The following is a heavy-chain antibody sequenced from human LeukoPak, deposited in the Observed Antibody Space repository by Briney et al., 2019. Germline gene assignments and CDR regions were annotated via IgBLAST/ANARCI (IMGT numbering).Heavy chain of an antibody. CDR3: VRDRYSSGWYEFVY. CDR2: ISGDGGST. CDR1: GFTFDDYA. V-gene: IGHV3-43*02. J-gene: IGHJ4*02. D-gene: IGHD6-19*01. Sequence: PGGSLRLSCAASGFTFDDYAMHWVRQARGKGLEWVSLISGDGGSTYYADSVKGRFTISRDNSKNSLYLQMNSLRTEDTALYYCVRDRYSSGWYEFVYWGQGTLVTVSS.